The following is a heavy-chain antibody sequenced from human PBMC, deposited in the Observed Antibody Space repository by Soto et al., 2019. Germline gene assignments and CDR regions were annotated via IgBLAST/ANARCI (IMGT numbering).Heavy chain of an antibody. CDR3: ARVRIVVVVAATTGGAFDI. CDR2: INPNSGGT. D-gene: IGHD2-15*01. V-gene: IGHV1-2*02. Sequence: VKVSFKASGYTFTGYYMHWLLHAPVQVLEWMGWINPNSGGTNYAQKFQGRVTMTRDTSISTAYMELSRLRSDDTAVYYCARVRIVVVVAATTGGAFDIWGQGTMVTVSS. CDR1: GYTFTGYY. J-gene: IGHJ3*02.